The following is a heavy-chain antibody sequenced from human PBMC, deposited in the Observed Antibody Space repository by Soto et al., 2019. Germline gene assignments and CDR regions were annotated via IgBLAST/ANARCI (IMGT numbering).Heavy chain of an antibody. CDR2: FYSRGST. CDR3: ATAMGGDSGGYFHH. Sequence: QLQMQESGPGLVKPSETLSLTCTVSGGSISSYSYHWAWIRQPPGTGLESIGNFYSRGSTYYNPTLTSRGTISVDTSKNQFSLKLSSVTAADTAVYYCATAMGGDSGGYFHHWGQGTLVTVSS. D-gene: IGHD4-17*01. J-gene: IGHJ1*01. CDR1: GGSISSYSYH. V-gene: IGHV4-39*01.